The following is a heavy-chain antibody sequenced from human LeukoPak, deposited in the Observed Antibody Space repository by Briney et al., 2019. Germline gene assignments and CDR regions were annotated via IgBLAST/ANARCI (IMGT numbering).Heavy chain of an antibody. J-gene: IGHJ4*02. V-gene: IGHV4-34*01. D-gene: IGHD3-3*01. Sequence: PSETLSLTCAVYGGSFSGYYWSWIRQPPGKGLEWIGEINHSGSTNYNPSLKSRVTISVDTSKNQFSLKLSSVTAADTAVYYCAREGYYDFWSGYYQIGYWGQGTLVTVSS. CDR3: AREGYYDFWSGYYQIGY. CDR1: GGSFSGYY. CDR2: INHSGST.